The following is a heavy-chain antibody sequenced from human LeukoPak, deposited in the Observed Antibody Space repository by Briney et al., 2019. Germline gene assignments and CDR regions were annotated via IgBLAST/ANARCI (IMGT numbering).Heavy chain of an antibody. CDR1: GYTLTKLS. V-gene: IGHV1-24*01. J-gene: IGHJ3*02. Sequence: ASVKVSCKVSGYTLTKLSMHWVRQAPRKGLEWMGGFDPEDGETIYAQKFQGRVTMTEDTSTDTAYMELSSLRSEDTAVYYCATVSRKLDAFDIWGQGTMVTVSS. CDR2: FDPEDGET. D-gene: IGHD1-14*01. CDR3: ATVSRKLDAFDI.